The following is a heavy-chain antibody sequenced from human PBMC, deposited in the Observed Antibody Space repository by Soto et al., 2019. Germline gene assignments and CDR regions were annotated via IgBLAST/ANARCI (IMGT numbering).Heavy chain of an antibody. Sequence: PGGSLRLSCAASGFTFSSYWMFWVRQAPGKGLVWVSHINGDGSSITYADSVKGRFTVSRDNAKNTLYLQMNSLRVEDTAMYYCAKNPGYNSGWYSIDYWGQGTLVTVSS. CDR3: AKNPGYNSGWYSIDY. D-gene: IGHD6-19*01. CDR2: INGDGSSI. J-gene: IGHJ4*02. CDR1: GFTFSSYW. V-gene: IGHV3-74*03.